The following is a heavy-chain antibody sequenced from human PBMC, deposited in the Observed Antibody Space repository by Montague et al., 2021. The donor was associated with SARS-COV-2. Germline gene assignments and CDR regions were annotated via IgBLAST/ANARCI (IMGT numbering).Heavy chain of an antibody. Sequence: SLRLSCAASGFTFGDYAMHWVPQTPGKGLEWVSGISWNSGSRGYADSVKGRFTIYRDNAKNSLYLQMNSLRTEDAAFYYCAKDYYFGAFDIWGQGTMVTVSS. CDR1: GFTFGDYA. J-gene: IGHJ3*02. CDR2: ISWNSGSR. V-gene: IGHV3-9*01. CDR3: AKDYYFGAFDI. D-gene: IGHD3-10*01.